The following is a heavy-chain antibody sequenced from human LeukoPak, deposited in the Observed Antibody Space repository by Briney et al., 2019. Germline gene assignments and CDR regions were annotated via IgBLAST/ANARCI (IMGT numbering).Heavy chain of an antibody. CDR2: ISASGGSL. CDR1: GFTFRNYA. D-gene: IGHD5-24*01. V-gene: IGHV3-23*01. CDR3: AKTEERWLQLPGY. Sequence: GGSLRLSCAGAGFTFRNYALSWVRQAPGKGLEWVSGISASGGSLYYAGSVKGRFTISRDNSRNTLYLQMNSLRAEDTAVYYCAKTEERWLQLPGYWGQGTLVTVSS. J-gene: IGHJ4*02.